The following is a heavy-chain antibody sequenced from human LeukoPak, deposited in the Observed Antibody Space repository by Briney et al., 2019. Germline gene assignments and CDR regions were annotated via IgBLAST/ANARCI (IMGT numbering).Heavy chain of an antibody. CDR3: ARAGYGDPHFDF. V-gene: IGHV3-15*01. D-gene: IGHD4-17*01. CDR2: IITNAGGGTT. CDR1: GFTFNTAY. J-gene: IGHJ4*02. Sequence: PGGSLRLSCAASGFTFNTAYMSWVRQAPGKGLEWVGRIITNAGGGTTDYTAPVKGRFTISRDDSMNTLYLQMNSLRAEDTAAYYCARAGYGDPHFDFWGQGTPVTVSS.